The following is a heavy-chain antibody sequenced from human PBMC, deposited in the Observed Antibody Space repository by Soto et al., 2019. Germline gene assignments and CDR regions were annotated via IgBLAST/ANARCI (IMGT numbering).Heavy chain of an antibody. CDR2: INHVGGT. V-gene: IGHV4-34*01. Sequence: SEPLSLTCAAYGGFLSESYWTWIRQPPGKGLEWIGEINHVGGTNYNPSPKSRVTMSVDTYQNQLSLRLISVTAADTAMYFCVRIRYQLPSSVLWLDPWGQGTPVTVS. D-gene: IGHD3-16*01. CDR3: VRIRYQLPSSVLWLDP. CDR1: GGFLSESY. J-gene: IGHJ5*02.